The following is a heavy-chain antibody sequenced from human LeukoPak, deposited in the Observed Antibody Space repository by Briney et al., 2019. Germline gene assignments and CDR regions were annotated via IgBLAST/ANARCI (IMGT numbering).Heavy chain of an antibody. CDR3: AKDSGWPFDY. J-gene: IGHJ4*02. D-gene: IGHD6-19*01. CDR1: EFAFSTYN. Sequence: GGSLRLSCAASEFAFSTYNMNWVRQAPGKGLEWVSYISTGSSTTYYADSVKGRFTISRDNSRNTLYLQMNSLRAEDTAVYYCAKDSGWPFDYWGQGTLVTVSS. V-gene: IGHV3-48*01. CDR2: ISTGSSTT.